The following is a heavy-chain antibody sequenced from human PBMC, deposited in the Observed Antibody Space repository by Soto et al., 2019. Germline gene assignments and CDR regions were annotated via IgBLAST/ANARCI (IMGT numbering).Heavy chain of an antibody. V-gene: IGHV2-70*11. CDR1: GFSLSSSGMR. D-gene: IGHD1-1*01. CDR3: AKTGTDGSWFDP. CDR2: IDWDDDK. Sequence: ASGPTLVNPTQTLRLTCTFSGFSLSSSGMRVSWIRQPPGKALGWLARIDWDDDKYYSTSLRTRLTISKDTSKNQVVLTMTNMDPVDTATYYCAKTGTDGSWFDPWGQGTLVTVSS. J-gene: IGHJ5*02.